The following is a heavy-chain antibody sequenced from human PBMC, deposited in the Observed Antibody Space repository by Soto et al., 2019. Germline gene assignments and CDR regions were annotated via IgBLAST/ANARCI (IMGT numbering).Heavy chain of an antibody. CDR3: ARDRVYDSSGYYYYYYGMDV. D-gene: IGHD3-22*01. Sequence: SETLSLTCTVSGGSISSYYWSWIRQPPGKGLEWIGYIYYSGSTNYNPSLKSRVTISVDTSKNQFSLKLSSVTAADTAVYYCARDRVYDSSGYYYYYYGMDVWGQGTTVTVSS. CDR2: IYYSGST. V-gene: IGHV4-59*01. J-gene: IGHJ6*02. CDR1: GGSISSYY.